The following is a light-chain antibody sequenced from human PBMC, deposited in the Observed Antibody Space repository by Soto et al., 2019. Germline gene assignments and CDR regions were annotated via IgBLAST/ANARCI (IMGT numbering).Light chain of an antibody. CDR2: DVS. V-gene: IGKV1-13*02. CDR3: QQFNTYPIT. CDR1: QDIRGA. Sequence: AIQLTQSPSSLSASVGDRVTITCRGSQDIRGALAWYQQKPAKPPKLLIFDVSSLQSGVPSRFSGSGSGTDFTLTISSLQPEDFATYYCQQFNTYPITFGQGTRLAIK. J-gene: IGKJ5*01.